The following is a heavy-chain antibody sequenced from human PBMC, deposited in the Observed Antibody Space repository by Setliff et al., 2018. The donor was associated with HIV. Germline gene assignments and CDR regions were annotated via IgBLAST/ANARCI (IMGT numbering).Heavy chain of an antibody. CDR2: ISAYNGHT. CDR3: ATSSRIYYYSYMDV. V-gene: IGHV1-18*01. Sequence: ASVKVSCKASGYTFTSYGFSWVRQAPGQVLEWMGWISAYNGHTNYAQKLQGRVTMTTDTSTSTAYIELRTLRSDDTAVYYCATSSRIYYYSYMDVWGKGTTVTVAS. D-gene: IGHD2-2*01. J-gene: IGHJ6*03. CDR1: GYTFTSYG.